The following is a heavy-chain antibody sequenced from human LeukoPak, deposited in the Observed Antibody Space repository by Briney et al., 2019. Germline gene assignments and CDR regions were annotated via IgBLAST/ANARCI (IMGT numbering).Heavy chain of an antibody. CDR2: INAGNGNT. V-gene: IGHV1-3*01. D-gene: IGHD3-3*01. CDR1: GYTFTSYA. J-gene: IGHJ6*02. CDR3: ASDLIGLRGFGVVLMDV. Sequence: ASVKVSCKASGYTFTSYAMHWVRQAPGQRLEWMGWINAGNGNTKYSQKFQGRVTITRDTSASTAYMELSSLRSEDTAVYYCASDLIGLRGFGVVLMDVWGQGTTVTVSS.